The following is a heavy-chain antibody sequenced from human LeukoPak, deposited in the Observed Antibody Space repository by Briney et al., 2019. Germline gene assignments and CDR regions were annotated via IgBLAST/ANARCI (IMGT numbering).Heavy chain of an antibody. D-gene: IGHD1-14*01. CDR2: ISAYNGDT. J-gene: IGHJ5*02. CDR3: ARATGPLNWFDL. Sequence: ASVKVSCTASGYTFISYGISWVRQAPGQGLEWMGWISAYNGDTNYAQKLQGRVTMTTDTSTSTAYMELRSLRSDDTAVYYCARATGPLNWFDLWGQGTLVTVSS. CDR1: GYTFISYG. V-gene: IGHV1-18*01.